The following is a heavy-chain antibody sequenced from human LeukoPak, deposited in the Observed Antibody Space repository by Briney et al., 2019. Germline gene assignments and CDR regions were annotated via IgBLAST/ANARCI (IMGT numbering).Heavy chain of an antibody. CDR3: ATDAYFDMRGGPRR. D-gene: IGHD3-9*01. CDR1: GFIFENYG. V-gene: IGHV3-30*03. CDR2: ISYDGSTK. Sequence: GGSLRLPCAASGFIFENYGMHWVRQAPGQGLQWVAVISYDGSTKYYGDSVKGRFTISRDNSKNTLFLELNSLRAEDTAVYYCATDAYFDMRGGPRRWGQGTLVSVSS. J-gene: IGHJ1*01.